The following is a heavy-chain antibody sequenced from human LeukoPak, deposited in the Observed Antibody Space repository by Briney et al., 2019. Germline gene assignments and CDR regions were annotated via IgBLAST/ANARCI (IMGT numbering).Heavy chain of an antibody. Sequence: EGSLRLSCAASGFTFSSYWMTWVRQAPGKGLEWVANIKQDGSEKYYVDSVKGRFTISRDNAKNSVYLQMNSLRAEDTAVYYCARRSPYYDTSGYSGYFDSWGRGTLVTVSS. CDR2: IKQDGSEK. V-gene: IGHV3-7*01. J-gene: IGHJ4*02. D-gene: IGHD3-22*01. CDR3: ARRSPYYDTSGYSGYFDS. CDR1: GFTFSSYW.